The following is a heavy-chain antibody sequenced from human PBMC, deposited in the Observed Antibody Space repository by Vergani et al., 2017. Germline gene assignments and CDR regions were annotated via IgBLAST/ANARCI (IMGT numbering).Heavy chain of an antibody. D-gene: IGHD2-8*01. CDR3: AWTRVDSGAVLLAGVSHTRAGPSVGGGGWGEATECGWRAAVLCGRPGVARHGGDSRVICASRVMCPPWG. CDR2: IYPGDSDT. V-gene: IGHV5-51*01. CDR1: GYSFTSYW. Sequence: EVQLVQSGAEVKKPGESLKISCKGSGYSFTSYWIGWVRQMPGKGLEWMGIIYPGDSDTRYSPSFQGQVPISADKSISTAYLPWSSLTASDTARYCCAWTRVDSGAVLLAGVSHTRAGPSVGGGGWGEATECGWRAAVLCGRPGVARHGGDSRVICASRVMCPPWGGGR. J-gene: IGHJ2*01.